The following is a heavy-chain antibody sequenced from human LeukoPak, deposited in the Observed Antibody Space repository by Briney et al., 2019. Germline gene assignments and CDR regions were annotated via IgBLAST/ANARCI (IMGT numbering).Heavy chain of an antibody. CDR3: AHSSGWWNYYGMDV. Sequence: ASVKVSCKASGYTFTSYGISWVRQAPGQGLEWMGWISAYNGNTNYAQKFQGRVTITADKSTSTAYMELSSLRSEDTAVYYCAHSSGWWNYYGMDVWGQGTTVTVSS. CDR2: ISAYNGNT. CDR1: GYTFTSYG. J-gene: IGHJ6*02. V-gene: IGHV1-18*01. D-gene: IGHD6-19*01.